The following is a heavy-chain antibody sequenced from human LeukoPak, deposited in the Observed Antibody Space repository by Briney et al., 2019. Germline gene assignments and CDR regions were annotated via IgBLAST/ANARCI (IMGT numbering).Heavy chain of an antibody. J-gene: IGHJ4*02. Sequence: SGPVLVNPTAPPTLTCTVSGFSLSTARMAVSWIRQPPGKALEWLAHILSNDEKSYSTSLKSRLTISKDTSKSQVVLTMTKMDPVDTATYYCARTHTETDYYDSSGYYYDYGGQGTLATVSS. V-gene: IGHV2-26*01. D-gene: IGHD3-22*01. CDR3: ARTHTETDYYDSSGYYYDY. CDR2: ILSNDEK. CDR1: GFSLSTARMA.